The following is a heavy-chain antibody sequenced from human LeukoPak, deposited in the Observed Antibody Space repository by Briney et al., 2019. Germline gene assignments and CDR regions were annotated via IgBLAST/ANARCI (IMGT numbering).Heavy chain of an antibody. D-gene: IGHD5-18*01. CDR1: GFTFSSYG. V-gene: IGHV3-30*02. Sequence: GGSLRLSCAASGFTFSSYGMHWVRQAPGKGLEWVAFIRYDGSNKYYADSVKGRFTISRDNSKNTLYLQMNSPRAEDTAVYYCAKDLLRIQLWEDYWGQGTLVTVSS. CDR3: AKDLLRIQLWEDY. J-gene: IGHJ4*02. CDR2: IRYDGSNK.